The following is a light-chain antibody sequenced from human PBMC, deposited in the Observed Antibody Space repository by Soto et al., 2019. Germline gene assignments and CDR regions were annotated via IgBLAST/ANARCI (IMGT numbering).Light chain of an antibody. V-gene: IGKV1-33*01. Sequence: DIQMTQSPSSLSASVGDRVTITCQASQDISNYLNWYQQKPGKAPKLLIYDASNLETGVPSRFXGSGSGTGFTFTISSLQPEDIATYYCQQYDNLPPYTFGQGTKLEIK. CDR3: QQYDNLPPYT. CDR2: DAS. J-gene: IGKJ2*01. CDR1: QDISNY.